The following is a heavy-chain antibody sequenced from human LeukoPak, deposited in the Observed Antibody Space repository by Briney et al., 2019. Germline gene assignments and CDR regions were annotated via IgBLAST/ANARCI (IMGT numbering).Heavy chain of an antibody. CDR1: GASVSSGSYY. D-gene: IGHD6-13*01. Sequence: PSETPSLTCTVSGASVSSGSYYWTWIRQPPGKGLEWIGYVYYSGTTNYSPSLKSRVTISIDLSKNQFSLRLSSVTAADTAIYYCARDETKPAAGLEYWGQGALVTVSS. J-gene: IGHJ4*02. CDR3: ARDETKPAAGLEY. V-gene: IGHV4-61*01. CDR2: VYYSGTT.